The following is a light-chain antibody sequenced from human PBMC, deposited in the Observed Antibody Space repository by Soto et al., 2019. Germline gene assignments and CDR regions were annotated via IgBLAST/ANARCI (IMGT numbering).Light chain of an antibody. Sequence: DIPMTQSPSSLSASVGDRVTITCRASQSISSYLNWYQQKPGKAPKLLISAASSLQSGVPSRFSGSGSGTDFTLTISSLQPEDFATYYCQQSYSIPITFGQGTRLEIK. CDR2: AAS. V-gene: IGKV1-39*01. J-gene: IGKJ5*01. CDR1: QSISSY. CDR3: QQSYSIPIT.